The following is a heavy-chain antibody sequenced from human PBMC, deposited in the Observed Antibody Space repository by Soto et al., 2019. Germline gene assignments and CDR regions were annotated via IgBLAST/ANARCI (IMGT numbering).Heavy chain of an antibody. J-gene: IGHJ6*02. D-gene: IGHD5-12*01. CDR2: IYYSGST. Sequence: PSETLSLTCTVSGGSISSGDYYWSWIRQPPGKGLERIGYIYYSGSTYYNPSLKSRVTISVDTSKNQFSLKLSSVTAADTAVYYCARDVPGGGSGYDYPYYYYGMDVWGQGTTVTVSS. CDR1: GGSISSGDYY. CDR3: ARDVPGGGSGYDYPYYYYGMDV. V-gene: IGHV4-30-4*01.